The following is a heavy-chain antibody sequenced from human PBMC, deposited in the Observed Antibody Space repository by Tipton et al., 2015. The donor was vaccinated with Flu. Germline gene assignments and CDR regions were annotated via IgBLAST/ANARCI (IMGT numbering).Heavy chain of an antibody. Sequence: QLVQSGPEVKKPGASVKVSCKTSGYTFTSNHMHWVRQAPGQGLEWMGIMNPRDETTTYAQRFQGRVSMTSDTSTSTVYMELSSLRSDDTAVYYCARDVGQYGDCGHWGQGTLVSVSS. V-gene: IGHV1-46*01. D-gene: IGHD4-17*01. CDR1: GYTFTSNH. CDR2: MNPRDETT. CDR3: ARDVGQYGDCGH. J-gene: IGHJ4*02.